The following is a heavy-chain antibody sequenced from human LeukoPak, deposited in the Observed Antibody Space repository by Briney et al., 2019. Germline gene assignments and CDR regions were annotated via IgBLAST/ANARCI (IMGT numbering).Heavy chain of an antibody. J-gene: IGHJ3*02. D-gene: IGHD3-16*01. V-gene: IGHV7-4-1*02. CDR3: ARDGDTMITFLSSAFDI. CDR2: INTNTGNP. Sequence: GASVKVSCKASGYTFSNYAMNWVRQAPGQGLEWMGWINTNTGNPTYAQGFTGRFVFSLDTSVSTAYLQINNLKAEDTAVYYCARDGDTMITFLSSAFDIWGQGAMVTVSS. CDR1: GYTFSNYA.